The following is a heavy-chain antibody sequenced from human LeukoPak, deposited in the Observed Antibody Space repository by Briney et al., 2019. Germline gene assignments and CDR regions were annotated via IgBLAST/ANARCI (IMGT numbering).Heavy chain of an antibody. Sequence: QAGGSLRLSCAASGFTVSSNYMSWVRQAPGKGLEWVSIIYTDGRTSYAASVKGRFTISTDNSKNTLYLQMNSLRTEDTAVYYCGTTTLSATWNYWGQGTLVTVSS. J-gene: IGHJ4*02. D-gene: IGHD3-16*02. CDR3: GTTTLSATWNY. V-gene: IGHV3-53*01. CDR1: GFTVSSNY. CDR2: IYTDGRT.